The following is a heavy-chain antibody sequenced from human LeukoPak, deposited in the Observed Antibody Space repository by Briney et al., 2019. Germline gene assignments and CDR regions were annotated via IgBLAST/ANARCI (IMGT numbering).Heavy chain of an antibody. Sequence: ASVKVSCKASGGIVSSYAISWVRQAPGQGLEWMGGIIPIFGTANYAQKFQGRVTITTDESTSTAYMELSSLRSEDTAVYYCASPDDFWSTYDYYYMDVWGKGTTVTVSS. CDR1: GGIVSSYA. V-gene: IGHV1-69*05. J-gene: IGHJ6*03. CDR3: ASPDDFWSTYDYYYMDV. D-gene: IGHD3-3*01. CDR2: IIPIFGTA.